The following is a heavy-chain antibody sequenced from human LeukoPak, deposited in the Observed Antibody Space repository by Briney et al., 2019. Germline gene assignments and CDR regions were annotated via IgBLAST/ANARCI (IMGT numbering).Heavy chain of an antibody. V-gene: IGHV1-2*02. CDR3: AREGGEKHLITMIVVVILGDY. D-gene: IGHD3-22*01. CDR2: INPNSGGT. J-gene: IGHJ4*02. CDR1: GYTFTGYY. Sequence: ASVKVSCKASGYTFTGYYMHWVRQAPGQGLEWMGWINPNSGGTNYAQKFQGRVTMTRDTSISTAYMELSRLRSDDTAVYYCAREGGEKHLITMIVVVILGDYWSQGTLVTVSS.